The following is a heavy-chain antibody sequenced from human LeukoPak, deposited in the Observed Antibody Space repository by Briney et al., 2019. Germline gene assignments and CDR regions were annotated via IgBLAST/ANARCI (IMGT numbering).Heavy chain of an antibody. CDR1: GYTFTSYY. Sequence: GASVKVSCKASGYTFTSYYMHWVRQAPGQGLEWMGWMNPNSGKTGYAQKFQGRVTITRNTSISTAYMELSSLRSEDTAVYYCARETPSRYFDYWGQGTLVTVSS. J-gene: IGHJ4*02. CDR3: ARETPSRYFDY. CDR2: MNPNSGKT. V-gene: IGHV1-8*03. D-gene: IGHD4-23*01.